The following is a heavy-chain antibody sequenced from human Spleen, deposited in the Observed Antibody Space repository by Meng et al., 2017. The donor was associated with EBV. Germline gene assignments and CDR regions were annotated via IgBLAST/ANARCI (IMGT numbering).Heavy chain of an antibody. J-gene: IGHJ5*02. V-gene: IGHV1-18*01. D-gene: IGHD2-21*02. Sequence: QVQLVQSGAEVXXXXXSXKVXCKASGYTFSNYAVTWVRQAPGQGLEWMGWISGDNDDSEYARKFQGRVTMTADTSTSTAYMELRSLRSDDTAVYYCARSAVTGTSAFDPWGQGTLVTVSS. CDR1: GYTFSNYA. CDR2: ISGDNDDS. CDR3: ARSAVTGTSAFDP.